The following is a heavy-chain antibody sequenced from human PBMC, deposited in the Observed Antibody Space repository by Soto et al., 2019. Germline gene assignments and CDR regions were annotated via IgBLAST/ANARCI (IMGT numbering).Heavy chain of an antibody. CDR3: AKVSSSWYAGFFDL. J-gene: IGHJ4*02. CDR1: GFTFSRHA. D-gene: IGHD6-13*01. Sequence: EVQLLESGGXXVQPGGSLRLSCTASGFTFSRHAMTWVRQAPGXGLEWVSGLSDSGGSIYYADSVKGRFTISRDNSMNTLYLQMNTLRAEDTAIYYCAKVSSSWYAGFFDLWGQGTLVTVSS. CDR2: LSDSGGSI. V-gene: IGHV3-23*01.